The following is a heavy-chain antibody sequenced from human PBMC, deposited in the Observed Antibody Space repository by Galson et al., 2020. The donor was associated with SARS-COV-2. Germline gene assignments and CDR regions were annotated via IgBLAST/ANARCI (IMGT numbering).Heavy chain of an antibody. D-gene: IGHD2-15*01. V-gene: IGHV3-11*04. CDR2: ISSSGSYI. CDR3: ARVWYCSGGSCYGAEYFQH. CDR1: GFKFSDYF. Sequence: GESLKISCAASGFKFSDYFMSWVRQAPGKGLEWVSYISSSGSYINYVDSVKGRFTISRDNAKNSLNLQMNSLRVEDTAVYYCARVWYCSGGSCYGAEYFQHWGQGTLVTVSS. J-gene: IGHJ1*01.